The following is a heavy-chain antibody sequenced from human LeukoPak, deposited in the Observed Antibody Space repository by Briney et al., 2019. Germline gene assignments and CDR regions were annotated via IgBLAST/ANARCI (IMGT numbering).Heavy chain of an antibody. D-gene: IGHD3-10*01. J-gene: IGHJ6*02. V-gene: IGHV3-11*05. Sequence: PGGSLRLSCAASGFTFSDHYMSWIRQAPGKGLECVSYISTSSSYTNYADSVKGRFTISRDNAKNSLYLQMNSLRAEDTAVYYCARATDSGRRGMDVWGQGTTVTVSS. CDR3: ARATDSGRRGMDV. CDR2: ISTSSSYT. CDR1: GFTFSDHY.